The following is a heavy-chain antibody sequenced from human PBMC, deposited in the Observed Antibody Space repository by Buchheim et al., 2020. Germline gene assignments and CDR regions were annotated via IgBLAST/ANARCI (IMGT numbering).Heavy chain of an antibody. D-gene: IGHD3-22*01. V-gene: IGHV4-31*03. CDR3: ARDWRYFDTRGYYSNDVFDI. Sequence: QVQLQESGPGLVKPSQTLTLTCRVSGGSISSGGYYWAWLRQHPGRGLEWIGYISYRGSTFHNPSLNSRVTISVDTSKNQFSLRLTSVTAADTAMYFCARDWRYFDTRGYYSNDVFDIWGQGT. CDR1: GGSISSGGYY. J-gene: IGHJ3*02. CDR2: ISYRGST.